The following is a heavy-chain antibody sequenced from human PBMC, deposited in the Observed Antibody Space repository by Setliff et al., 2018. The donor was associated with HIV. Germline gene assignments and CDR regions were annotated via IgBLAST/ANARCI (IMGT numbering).Heavy chain of an antibody. J-gene: IGHJ4*02. V-gene: IGHV3-7*01. Sequence: PGGSLRLSCAASGFTFNNYWIVWVRQAPGKGLEWVANINQDGSEEYYVDSVKGRFTISRDNAKNSVYLQMNSLRVEDTAMYYCTKDHLSGWASDCWGQGTLVTVSS. CDR2: INQDGSEE. D-gene: IGHD6-19*01. CDR3: TKDHLSGWASDC. CDR1: GFTFNNYW.